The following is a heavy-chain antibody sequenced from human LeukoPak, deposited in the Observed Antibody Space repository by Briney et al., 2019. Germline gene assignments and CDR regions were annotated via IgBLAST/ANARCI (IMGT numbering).Heavy chain of an antibody. J-gene: IGHJ4*02. D-gene: IGHD2-8*01. CDR1: GFTFSNYA. CDR2: ISDSGDYT. CDR3: AKDTSIGKYCTNGVCSPFDY. V-gene: IGHV3-23*01. Sequence: GGSLRLSCAASGFTFSNYAMSWVRQAPGQGLECVSVISDSGDYTSYADSVRGRFTISRDNSRNTLYLQMISLRPEDTAVYYCAKDTSIGKYCTNGVCSPFDYWGQGALV.